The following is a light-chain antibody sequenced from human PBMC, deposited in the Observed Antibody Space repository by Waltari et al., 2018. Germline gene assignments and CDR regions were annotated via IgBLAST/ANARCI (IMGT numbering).Light chain of an antibody. CDR1: SSAVGSYNL. J-gene: IGLJ1*01. V-gene: IGLV2-23*01. CDR2: EGS. Sequence: QPALTQPASVSGSPGQSITIPCTGPSSAVGSYNLVSWNQQHPGKAPNLMIYEGSKRPSGVSNRFSGSKSGNTASLTISGLQAEDEADYYCCSYAGSSTFVFGTGTKVTVL. CDR3: CSYAGSSTFV.